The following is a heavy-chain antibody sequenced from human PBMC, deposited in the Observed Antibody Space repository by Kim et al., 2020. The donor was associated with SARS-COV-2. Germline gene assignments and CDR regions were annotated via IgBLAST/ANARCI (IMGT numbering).Heavy chain of an antibody. V-gene: IGHV1-46*01. CDR3: AREWRGEVWGVIFRTFDY. CDR1: GYTFTRYY. J-gene: IGHJ4*02. Sequence: ASVKVSCKASGYTFTRYYMHWVRQAPGQGLEWMGIINHSGGSTDYAQKFQGRVTMTRDTSTSTVYMELSSLRSGDTVVYYWAREWRGEVWGVIFRTFDYWGQGTLVTVSS. CDR2: INHSGGST. D-gene: IGHD3-10*01.